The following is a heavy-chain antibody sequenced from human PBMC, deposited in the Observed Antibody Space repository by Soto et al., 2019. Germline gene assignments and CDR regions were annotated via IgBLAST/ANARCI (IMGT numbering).Heavy chain of an antibody. CDR1: RFTFSSYA. D-gene: IGHD6-13*01. J-gene: IGHJ4*02. V-gene: IGHV3-23*01. CDR2: ISGSGGST. Sequence: EVQLLESGGGLVQPGGSLRLSCAASRFTFSSYAMSWVRQAPGKGLEWVSAISGSGGSTYYADSVKGRFTISRDNSKNTLYLQMNSLRAEDTAVYYCAKDRLWSSAVYSRSPPFDYWGQGTLVTVSS. CDR3: AKDRLWSSAVYSRSPPFDY.